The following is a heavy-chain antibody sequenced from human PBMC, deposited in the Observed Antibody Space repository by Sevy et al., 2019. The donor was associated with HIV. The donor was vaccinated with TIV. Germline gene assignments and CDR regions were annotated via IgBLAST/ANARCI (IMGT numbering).Heavy chain of an antibody. V-gene: IGHV2-70*01. CDR2: IDWDDDK. D-gene: IGHD2-8*01. CDR1: GFSLSTSKLC. CDR3: ERIGGSREWGYYFDY. Sequence: SGPTLVKPTQTLTLTCTFSGFSLSTSKLCVSWIRQPPGKALEWLALIDWDDDKYYSTSLKTRLTISKDTSKNQVVLTMTNMDPVDTATYYCERIGGSREWGYYFDYWGQGTLVTVSS. J-gene: IGHJ4*02.